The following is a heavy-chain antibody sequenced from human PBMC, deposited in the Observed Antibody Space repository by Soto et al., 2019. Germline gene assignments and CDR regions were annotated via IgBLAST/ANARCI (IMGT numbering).Heavy chain of an antibody. D-gene: IGHD2-21*02. CDR2: INAGNGNT. V-gene: IGHV1-3*01. CDR1: GYTFTSYA. CDR3: ARTRDLKNWYFDL. J-gene: IGHJ2*01. Sequence: QVQVVQSGAEVKKPGASVKVSCKASGYTFTSYAMHWVRQAPGQRLEWMGWINAGNGNTKYSQKFQDRVTITRDTSASTAYMELSSLRSEDTAVYYCARTRDLKNWYFDLWGRGTLVTVSS.